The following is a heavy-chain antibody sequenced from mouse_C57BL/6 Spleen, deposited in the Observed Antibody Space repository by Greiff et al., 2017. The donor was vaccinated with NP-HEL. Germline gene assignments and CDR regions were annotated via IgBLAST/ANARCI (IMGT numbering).Heavy chain of an antibody. D-gene: IGHD4-1*01. CDR2: IDPSDSYT. J-gene: IGHJ1*03. Sequence: VQLQQPGAELVMPGASVKLSCKASGYTFTSYWMHWVKQRPGQGLEWIGEIDPSDSYTNYNRKFKGKSTLTVDKSSSTAYMQLSSLTSEDSAVYYCARRGTGTNYFDVWGTGTTVTVSS. CDR1: GYTFTSYW. CDR3: ARRGTGTNYFDV. V-gene: IGHV1-69*01.